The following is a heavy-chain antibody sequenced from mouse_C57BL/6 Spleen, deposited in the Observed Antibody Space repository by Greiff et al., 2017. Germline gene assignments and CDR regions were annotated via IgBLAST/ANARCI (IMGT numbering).Heavy chain of an antibody. V-gene: IGHV14-1*01. Sequence: EVKLQQSGAELVRPGASVKLSCTASGFNIKDYYMHWVKQRPEQGLEWIGRIDPEDGDTEYAPKFQGKATMTADTSSNTAYLQLSSLTSEDTAVYYCTTYYSNPGFAYWGQGTLVTVSA. CDR2: IDPEDGDT. D-gene: IGHD2-5*01. J-gene: IGHJ3*01. CDR1: GFNIKDYY. CDR3: TTYYSNPGFAY.